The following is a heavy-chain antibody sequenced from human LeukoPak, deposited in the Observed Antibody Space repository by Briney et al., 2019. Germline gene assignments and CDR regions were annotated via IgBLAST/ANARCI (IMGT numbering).Heavy chain of an antibody. D-gene: IGHD1-1*01. CDR2: IQQDGSEK. CDR1: GLTFSSYW. Sequence: GGSLRLSCAASGLTFSSYWLSWVRQPPGKGLEWVANIQQDGSEKNYVDSVKGRFTISRDNGKNSLYLQMNSLRAEDTAVYSCARPHLDHGDLFDYWGQGTLVTVSS. CDR3: ARPHLDHGDLFDY. V-gene: IGHV3-7*01. J-gene: IGHJ4*02.